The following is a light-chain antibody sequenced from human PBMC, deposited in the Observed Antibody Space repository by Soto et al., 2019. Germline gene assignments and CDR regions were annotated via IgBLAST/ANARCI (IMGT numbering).Light chain of an antibody. CDR3: CSYAGSYTYV. V-gene: IGLV2-11*01. CDR1: SSDVGGYNY. Sequence: QSVLTQPRSVSGSPGQSFTISCTGTSSDVGGYNYVSWYQQHPGKAPKLMIYDVSKRPSGVPDRFSGSKSGNTASLTSSGLQAEDEADYYCCSYAGSYTYVFGTGTKLTVL. CDR2: DVS. J-gene: IGLJ1*01.